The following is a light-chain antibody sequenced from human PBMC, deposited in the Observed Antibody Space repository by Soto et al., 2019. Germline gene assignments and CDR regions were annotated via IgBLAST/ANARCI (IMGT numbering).Light chain of an antibody. V-gene: IGLV3-21*04. Sequence: VLTQPPSVSVAPEKTARLTCGGDNIGSKRVHWYRQKPGQAPVLVIYYDSDRPSGIPERFSGSNSGNTATLTINRVEAGDEADYYCQVWDITTDHYVFGTGTKLTVL. CDR2: YDS. J-gene: IGLJ1*01. CDR1: NIGSKR. CDR3: QVWDITTDHYV.